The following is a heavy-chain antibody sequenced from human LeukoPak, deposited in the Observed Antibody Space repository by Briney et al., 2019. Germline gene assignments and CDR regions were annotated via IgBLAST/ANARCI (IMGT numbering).Heavy chain of an antibody. J-gene: IGHJ4*02. Sequence: GGSLRLSRAASGFTFSSYSMNWVRQAPGKGLEWVSSISSSSSYIYYADSVKGRFTISRDNAKNSLYLQMNSLRAEDTAVYYCARDDLDYGDYSAFDYWGQGTLVTASS. V-gene: IGHV3-21*01. CDR1: GFTFSSYS. CDR3: ARDDLDYGDYSAFDY. D-gene: IGHD4-17*01. CDR2: ISSSSSYI.